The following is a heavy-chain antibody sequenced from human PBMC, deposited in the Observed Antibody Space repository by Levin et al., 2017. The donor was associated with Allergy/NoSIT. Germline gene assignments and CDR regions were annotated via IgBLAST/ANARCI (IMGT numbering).Heavy chain of an antibody. J-gene: IGHJ4*02. CDR1: GVSIGDYY. CDR3: ARVGDWNDLDY. V-gene: IGHV4-59*01. Sequence: SETLSLTCTVSGVSIGDYYWSWIRLPPGKGLEWIGYIHNSGTTNYNPSLKSRVTISMETSKNQLSLQLTSVVAADTAVYYGARVGDWNDLDYWGQGTLVTVSS. D-gene: IGHD1-1*01. CDR2: IHNSGTT.